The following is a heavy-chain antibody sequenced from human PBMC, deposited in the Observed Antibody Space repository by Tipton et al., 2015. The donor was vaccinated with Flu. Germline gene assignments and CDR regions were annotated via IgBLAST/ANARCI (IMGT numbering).Heavy chain of an antibody. CDR2: IYPSGTT. CDR3: ARLSYYDVDLKNFYFDH. Sequence: TLSLTCTVSSGSIRSTNYFCAWIRQPPGKRLELIGSIYPSGTTYYNPSLKSRVTISVDTSKSQFSLMLRSGTAADTAVYYCARLSYYDVDLKNFYFDHWGQGALVTVSS. J-gene: IGHJ4*02. V-gene: IGHV4-39*01. D-gene: IGHD3-10*02. CDR1: SGSIRSTNYF.